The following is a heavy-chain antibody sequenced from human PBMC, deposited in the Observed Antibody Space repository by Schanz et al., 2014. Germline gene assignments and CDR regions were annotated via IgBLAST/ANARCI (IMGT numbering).Heavy chain of an antibody. V-gene: IGHV4-59*01. J-gene: IGHJ6*02. CDR3: VGKSLTSWKNSYYALDV. CDR1: GGSINSYY. Sequence: QMQLQESGPGLVKPSETLSLTCTVSGGSINSYYWNWIRQSPGRGLEWIGFVFYSGTTNYNPSLRGRVTMSIDTSENYFSLNLTSLTPADTAVYYCVGKSLTSWKNSYYALDVWGQGTTVTVS. D-gene: IGHD2-2*01. CDR2: VFYSGTT.